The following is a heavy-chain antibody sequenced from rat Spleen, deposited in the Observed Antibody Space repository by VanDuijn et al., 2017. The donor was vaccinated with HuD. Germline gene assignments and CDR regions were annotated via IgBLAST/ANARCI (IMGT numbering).Heavy chain of an antibody. V-gene: IGHV5-25*01. D-gene: IGHD4-3*01. Sequence: EVQLVESGGGLVQPGRSLKLSCEVSGFTFRNFDMAWIRQAPTHGLVWVASINPGGYNTYFREAVKGRFTVSRDNSKSTLYLQVDSLRSEVTATYYCARQDTSGYSNWFAYWGQCTLVTVSS. CDR2: INPGGYNT. J-gene: IGHJ3*01. CDR3: ARQDTSGYSNWFAY. CDR1: GFTFRNFD.